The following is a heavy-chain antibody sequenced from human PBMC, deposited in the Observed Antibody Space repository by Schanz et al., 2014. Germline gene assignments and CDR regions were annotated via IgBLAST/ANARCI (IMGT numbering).Heavy chain of an antibody. Sequence: QLVESGGGLVQPGGSLRLSCAASGFTFSGYWMSWVRQAPGEGLVWVANIKLDGSEKYYVDSVKGRFTISRDNAKNSLYLQMNSLTAEDTAVYYCARPLGPNYYYYGLDVWGQGTTVTVSS. CDR2: IKLDGSEK. V-gene: IGHV3-7*01. J-gene: IGHJ6*02. CDR1: GFTFSGYW. CDR3: ARPLGPNYYYYGLDV.